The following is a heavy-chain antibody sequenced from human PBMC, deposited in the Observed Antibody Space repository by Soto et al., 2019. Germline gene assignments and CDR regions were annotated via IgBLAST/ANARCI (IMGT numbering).Heavy chain of an antibody. V-gene: IGHV5-51*01. CDR1: GYSFTSYW. CDR3: ARGYCSSTSCYEGYYYYGMDV. D-gene: IGHD2-2*01. J-gene: IGHJ6*02. CDR2: IYPGDSDT. Sequence: PGESLKISCKGSGYSFTSYWIGCVRQMPGKGLEWMGIIYPGDSDTRYSPSFQGQVTISADKSISTAYLQWSSLKASDTAMYYCARGYCSSTSCYEGYYYYGMDVWGQGTTVTVSS.